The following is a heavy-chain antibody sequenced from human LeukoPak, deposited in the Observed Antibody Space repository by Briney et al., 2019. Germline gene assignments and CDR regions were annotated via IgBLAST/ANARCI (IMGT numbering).Heavy chain of an antibody. Sequence: SETLSLTCTVSGYSISSGYYWGWIRQPPGKGLEWIGSIYHSGSTYYNPSLKSRVTISVDTSKNQFSLKLSSVTAADTAVYYCARDGSGYYYPNWFDPWGQGTLVTVSS. CDR3: ARDGSGYYYPNWFDP. CDR2: IYHSGST. V-gene: IGHV4-38-2*02. D-gene: IGHD3-22*01. J-gene: IGHJ5*02. CDR1: GYSISSGYY.